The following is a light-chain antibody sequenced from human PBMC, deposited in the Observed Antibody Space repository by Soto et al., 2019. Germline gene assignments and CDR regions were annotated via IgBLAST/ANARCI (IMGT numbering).Light chain of an antibody. Sequence: DIQMTQSPSTLSASVGDRVTITCRASQSISSRLAWYQQKPGKVPKLLIYKASSLESGVPSRFSGSGSGTGFTLTISSLQPDDFATYYCQQYDSYSWTFGKGTKVEI. CDR2: KAS. V-gene: IGKV1-5*03. CDR1: QSISSR. J-gene: IGKJ1*01. CDR3: QQYDSYSWT.